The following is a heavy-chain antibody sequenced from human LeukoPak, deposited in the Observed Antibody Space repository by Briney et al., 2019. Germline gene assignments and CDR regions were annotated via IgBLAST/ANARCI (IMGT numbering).Heavy chain of an antibody. CDR3: ARARGAGPGAHFDY. CDR1: GFSFSDEY. Sequence: PGGSLRLSCAASGFSFSDEYMSWIRQAPGRGLEWISYISNSGHSIFYADSVKGRFTISRDNAKNSLFLQMGSLRAEDTAVYYCARARGAGPGAHFDYWGQGTLVTVSS. CDR2: ISNSGHSI. J-gene: IGHJ4*02. D-gene: IGHD3-10*01. V-gene: IGHV3-11*01.